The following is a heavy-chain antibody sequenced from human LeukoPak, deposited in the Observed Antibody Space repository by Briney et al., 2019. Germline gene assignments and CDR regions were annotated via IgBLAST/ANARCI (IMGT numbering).Heavy chain of an antibody. V-gene: IGHV1-69*04. Sequence: SVKVSCKASGGTFSSYAISWVRQAPGQGLEWMGRIIPIFGIANYAQKFQGRVTITADKSTSTAYMELSSLRSEDTAVYYCARHSGRIFGVVSYFDYWGQGTLVTVSS. J-gene: IGHJ4*02. CDR3: ARHSGRIFGVVSYFDY. CDR1: GGTFSSYA. CDR2: IIPIFGIA. D-gene: IGHD3-3*01.